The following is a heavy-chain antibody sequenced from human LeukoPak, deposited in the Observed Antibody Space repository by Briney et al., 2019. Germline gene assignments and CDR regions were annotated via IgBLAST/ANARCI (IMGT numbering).Heavy chain of an antibody. Sequence: PSETLSLTCTVSGGSISSYYWSWIRQPPGKGLEWIGDISYSGSTNHNPSLKSRVTISADTSKNQFSLKLSSVTAADTAVYYCATGDGSGYYFAEYFQLWGQGTLVTVSS. V-gene: IGHV4-59*08. D-gene: IGHD3-22*01. CDR1: GGSISSYY. J-gene: IGHJ1*01. CDR2: ISYSGST. CDR3: ATGDGSGYYFAEYFQL.